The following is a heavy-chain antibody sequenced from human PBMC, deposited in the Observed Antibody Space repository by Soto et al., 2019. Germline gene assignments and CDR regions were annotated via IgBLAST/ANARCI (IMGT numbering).Heavy chain of an antibody. D-gene: IGHD2-21*01. CDR1: GFTFTNYC. CDR2: ISGSGGCT. J-gene: IGHJ3*02. CDR3: PKKDRIQFEAFDI. V-gene: IGHV3-23*01. Sequence: GGSLRLSCAASGFTFTNYCMQWVRQAPGKGLVWVSAISGSGGCTNYADSVKGRFTISRDKSKNTLYLQMNSLRAEERAVYICPKKDRIQFEAFDIWGQGTMVTVS.